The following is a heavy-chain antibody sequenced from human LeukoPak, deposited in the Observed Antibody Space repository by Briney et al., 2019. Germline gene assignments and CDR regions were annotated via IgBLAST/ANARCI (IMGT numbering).Heavy chain of an antibody. Sequence: GGSLRLSCAASGFTFDDYGMSWVRQAPGKGLEWVSAISGSGGSTYYADSVKGRFTISRDNSKNTLYLQMNSLRAEDTAVYYCAKVRLRYSSRDYFDYWGQGTLVTVSS. J-gene: IGHJ4*02. CDR3: AKVRLRYSSRDYFDY. V-gene: IGHV3-23*01. CDR1: GFTFDDYG. CDR2: ISGSGGST. D-gene: IGHD6-13*01.